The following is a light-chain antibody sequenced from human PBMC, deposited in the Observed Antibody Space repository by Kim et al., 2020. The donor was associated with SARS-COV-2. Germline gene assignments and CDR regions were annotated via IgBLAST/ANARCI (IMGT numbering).Light chain of an antibody. J-gene: IGKJ2*02. Sequence: DIQMTQSPSSLSASVGDRVTITCRASQSISSYLNWYQQKPGKAPKLLIYAASSLQSGVPSRFSGSGSGTDFILTISSLQPEDFATYYCQQSYSAPRTVGQGTKLDI. CDR3: QQSYSAPRT. CDR2: AAS. CDR1: QSISSY. V-gene: IGKV1-39*01.